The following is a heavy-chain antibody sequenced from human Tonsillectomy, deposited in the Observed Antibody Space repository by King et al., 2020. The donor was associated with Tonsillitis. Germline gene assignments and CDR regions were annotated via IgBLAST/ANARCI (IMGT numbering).Heavy chain of an antibody. J-gene: IGHJ5*02. CDR1: GDSVSSNSAA. D-gene: IGHD4-17*01. CDR3: AREPSPPTDYGDLSNWFDP. V-gene: IGHV6-1*01. Sequence: VQLQQSGPGLVKPSQTLSLTCAISGDSVSSNSAAWNWIRQSPSRGLEWLGRTYYRSKWYNDYAVSVKSRITINPDTSKNQFSLQLNSVTPEDTAVYSCAREPSPPTDYGDLSNWFDPWGQGTLVTVSS. CDR2: TYYRSKWYN.